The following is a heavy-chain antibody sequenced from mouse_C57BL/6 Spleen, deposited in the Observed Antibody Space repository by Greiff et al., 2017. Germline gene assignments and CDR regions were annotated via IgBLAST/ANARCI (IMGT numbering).Heavy chain of an antibody. Sequence: QVQLQQSGAELAKPGASVKLSCKTSGYTFTSYWMHWVKQRPGQGLEWMGYINPSSGYTKYNQKFKDKATLTADKSYSTAYMQLSSLTYEDSAVYYCARGRLRLYFDYWGQGTTLTVSS. V-gene: IGHV1-7*01. CDR3: ARGRLRLYFDY. CDR2: INPSSGYT. D-gene: IGHD2-2*01. J-gene: IGHJ2*01. CDR1: GYTFTSYW.